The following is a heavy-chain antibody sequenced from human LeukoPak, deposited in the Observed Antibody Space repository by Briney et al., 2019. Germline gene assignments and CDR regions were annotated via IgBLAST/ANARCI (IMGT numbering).Heavy chain of an antibody. CDR1: GFTFSSYA. CDR2: ISGSGGST. D-gene: IGHD2-2*01. V-gene: IGHV3-23*01. J-gene: IGHJ6*02. CDR3: AKGGYCSSTSCEIHYYYYGMDV. Sequence: GGSLRLSCAASGFTFSSYAMSWVRQAPGKGLEWVSAISGSGGSTYYADSVKGRFTISRDNSKNTLYLQMNSLRAEDTAVYYCAKGGYCSSTSCEIHYYYYGMDVWGQGITVTVSS.